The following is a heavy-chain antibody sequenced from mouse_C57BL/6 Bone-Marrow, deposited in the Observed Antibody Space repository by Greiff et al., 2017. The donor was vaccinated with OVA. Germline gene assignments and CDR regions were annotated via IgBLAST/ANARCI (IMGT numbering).Heavy chain of an antibody. CDR1: GYTFTSYT. D-gene: IGHD2-1*01. V-gene: IGHV1-4*01. Sequence: QVQLKESGAELARPGASVKMSCKASGYTFTSYTMHWVKQRPGQGLEWIGYINPSSGYTKYNQKFKDKATLTADKSSSTAYMQLSSLTSEDSSVYYCARSRIYYGNYFDYWGQGTTLTVSS. CDR2: INPSSGYT. J-gene: IGHJ2*01. CDR3: ARSRIYYGNYFDY.